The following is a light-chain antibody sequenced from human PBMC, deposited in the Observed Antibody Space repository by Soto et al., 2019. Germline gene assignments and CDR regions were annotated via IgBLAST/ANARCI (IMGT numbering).Light chain of an antibody. Sequence: DIQVTHSPSSPSASVGDRVTITCRASQSIGTYLNWYHQKPGKAPQLLIYGASTLQRGVPSRFSGSGFGTEFSLTISSLQPDDFGSYYCQHTRTFGQGTKVDIK. V-gene: IGKV1-39*01. CDR1: QSIGTY. CDR3: QHTRT. J-gene: IGKJ1*01. CDR2: GAS.